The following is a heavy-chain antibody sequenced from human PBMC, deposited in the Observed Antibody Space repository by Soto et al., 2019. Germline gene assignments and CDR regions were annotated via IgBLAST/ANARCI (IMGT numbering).Heavy chain of an antibody. D-gene: IGHD3-9*01. Sequence: ASVKVSCKASGYRFIDYYVFWVRQAPGHGLEWMGRINPRDGSASYAQTFQGRVTMTRDTSTSTIYMELSSLRSEDTALYYCTWPYDILTGSDYWGQGTAVTVSS. CDR3: TWPYDILTGSDY. CDR1: GYRFIDYY. CDR2: INPRDGSA. J-gene: IGHJ4*02. V-gene: IGHV1-46*03.